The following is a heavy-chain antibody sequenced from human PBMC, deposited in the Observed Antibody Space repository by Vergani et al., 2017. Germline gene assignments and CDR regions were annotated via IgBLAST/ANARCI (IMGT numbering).Heavy chain of an antibody. CDR3: TTVPSLRFLEWLPTLPDY. V-gene: IGHV3-15*01. CDR1: GFTFSNAW. J-gene: IGHJ4*02. CDR2: IKSKTDGGTT. Sequence: EVQLVESGGGLVKPGGSLRLSCAASGFTFSNAWMSWVRQAPGKGLEWVGRIKSKTDGGTTDYAAPVKGRFTISRDDSKNTLYLQMNSLKTEDTAVYYCTTVPSLRFLEWLPTLPDYWGQGTLVTVSS. D-gene: IGHD3-3*01.